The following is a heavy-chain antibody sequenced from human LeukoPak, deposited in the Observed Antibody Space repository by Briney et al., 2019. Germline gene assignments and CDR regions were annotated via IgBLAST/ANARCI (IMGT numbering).Heavy chain of an antibody. Sequence: GESLKISCKGSGYSFTNHWIGWVRQMPGEGLEWMGIIYPGDSDTRYSPSFQGQVTISADKSISTAYLQWSSLKASDTAMYYCARRAYGDYQDYYYMDVWGKGITVTVSS. D-gene: IGHD4-17*01. V-gene: IGHV5-51*01. CDR3: ARRAYGDYQDYYYMDV. CDR2: IYPGDSDT. CDR1: GYSFTNHW. J-gene: IGHJ6*03.